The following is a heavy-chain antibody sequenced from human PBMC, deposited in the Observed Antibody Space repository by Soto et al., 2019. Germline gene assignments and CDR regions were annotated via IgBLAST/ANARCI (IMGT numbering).Heavy chain of an antibody. CDR2: ISGSGGST. V-gene: IGHV3-23*01. CDR3: AKDRGACSSTSCPPRLFDY. CDR1: GITFSSYA. J-gene: IGHJ4*02. Sequence: EVQLLESGGGLVQPGGSLRLSCAASGITFSSYAMSWVRQAPGKGREWVSGISGSGGSTYYADSVKGRFTISRDNYKNTLYLQMNSLRAEDTAVYYCAKDRGACSSTSCPPRLFDYWGQGTLVTVSS. D-gene: IGHD2-2*01.